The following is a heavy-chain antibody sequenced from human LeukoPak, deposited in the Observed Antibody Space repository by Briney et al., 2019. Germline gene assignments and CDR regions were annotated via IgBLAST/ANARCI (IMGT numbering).Heavy chain of an antibody. D-gene: IGHD2-8*01. CDR3: ARGGFVLLVYVIAAYNYFDY. Sequence: SETLSLTCAVYGGSFSGYYWSWIRQPPGKGLEWIGEINHSGSTNYDPSLKSRVTISVGTSKNQFSLKLSSVTAADTDVYYCARGGFVLLVYVIAAYNYFDYWGQGPLVTVSS. CDR2: INHSGST. CDR1: GGSFSGYY. V-gene: IGHV4-34*01. J-gene: IGHJ4*02.